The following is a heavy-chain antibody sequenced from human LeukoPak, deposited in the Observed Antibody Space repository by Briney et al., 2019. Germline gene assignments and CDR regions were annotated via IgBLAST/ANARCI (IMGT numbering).Heavy chain of an antibody. D-gene: IGHD4-17*01. CDR3: AKESTVTPGNVNWFDT. J-gene: IGHJ5*02. CDR2: ISGSGGST. Sequence: GGSLRLSCATSGFTFSIYAMTWVRQAPGKGLGWVSTISGSGGSTYYADSVKGRFTISRDNSKNTLYLQMNRLRAEDTAVYYCAKESTVTPGNVNWFDTWGQGTLVTVSS. V-gene: IGHV3-23*01. CDR1: GFTFSIYA.